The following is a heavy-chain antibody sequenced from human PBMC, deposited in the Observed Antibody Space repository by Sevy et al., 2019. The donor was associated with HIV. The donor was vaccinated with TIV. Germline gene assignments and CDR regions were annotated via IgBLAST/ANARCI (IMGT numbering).Heavy chain of an antibody. CDR2: IRYDGSNK. D-gene: IGHD2-2*01. CDR3: AKAADCSSTSCPFGY. V-gene: IGHV3-30*02. CDR1: GFTFSSYG. Sequence: GGSLRLSCAASGFTFSSYGMHWVRQAPGKGLEWVAFIRYDGSNKYYADSVKGRFTISRDNSKNTLYLQMNSLRAEDTAVYYCAKAADCSSTSCPFGYWCQGTLVTVSS. J-gene: IGHJ4*02.